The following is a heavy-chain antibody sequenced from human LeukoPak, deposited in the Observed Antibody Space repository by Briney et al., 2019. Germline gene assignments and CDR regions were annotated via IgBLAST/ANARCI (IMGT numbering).Heavy chain of an antibody. V-gene: IGHV3-7*01. CDR3: ARSGGLGASNADAFDI. D-gene: IGHD1-26*01. CDR2: INEAGSEK. CDR1: GFSVSAYW. J-gene: IGHJ3*02. Sequence: GGSLRLSCAASGFSVSAYWMSWVRQAPGKGLEWVANINEAGSEKPYVDSVKGRFTISRDNAKNSLYLEMNSLRAEDTAVYYCARSGGLGASNADAFDIWGQGTTVTVSS.